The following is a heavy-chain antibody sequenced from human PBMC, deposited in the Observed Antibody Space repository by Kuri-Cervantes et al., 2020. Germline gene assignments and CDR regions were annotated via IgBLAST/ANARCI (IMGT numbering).Heavy chain of an antibody. Sequence: GESLKISCAASGFTFSSYSMNWVRQAPGKGLEWVAVIWYDGSNKYYADSVKGRFTISRDNSKNTLYLQMNSLRAEDTAVYYCARDQWLVPRGFDYWGQGTLVTVSS. J-gene: IGHJ4*02. CDR1: GFTFSSYS. CDR3: ARDQWLVPRGFDY. CDR2: IWYDGSNK. V-gene: IGHV3-33*08. D-gene: IGHD6-19*01.